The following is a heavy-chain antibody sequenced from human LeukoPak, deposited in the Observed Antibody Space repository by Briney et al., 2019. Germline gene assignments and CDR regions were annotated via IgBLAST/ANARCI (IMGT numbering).Heavy chain of an antibody. D-gene: IGHD6-19*01. CDR3: ARLTGWDNYYSYMDV. CDR2: ILYDGSNK. Sequence: PGGSLRLSCAASGFTFSSYGMYWVRQAPSKGLEWVASILYDGSNKFYLDSVKGRFPISRDNSWNTLYLQMNSLRAEDTAVYYCARLTGWDNYYSYMDVWGKGTTVTVSS. CDR1: GFTFSSYG. J-gene: IGHJ6*03. V-gene: IGHV3-30*19.